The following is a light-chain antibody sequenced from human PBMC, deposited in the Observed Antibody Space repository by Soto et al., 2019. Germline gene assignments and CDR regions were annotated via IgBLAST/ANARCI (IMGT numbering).Light chain of an antibody. Sequence: IQMTQSPSTLSASVGDRVTITCRASQKINTRVAWYQQRPGKAPQLLIYEASTLEPGVPSRFGGSGSGTYFTLTISSLQPDDFATYYCQQYEIYPLTFGGGTHVE. CDR2: EAS. CDR1: QKINTR. J-gene: IGKJ4*01. CDR3: QQYEIYPLT. V-gene: IGKV1-5*03.